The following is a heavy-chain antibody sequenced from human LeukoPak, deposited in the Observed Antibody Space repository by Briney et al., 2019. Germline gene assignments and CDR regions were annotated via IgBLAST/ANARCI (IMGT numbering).Heavy chain of an antibody. J-gene: IGHJ6*03. CDR2: IRSKANSYAT. V-gene: IGHV3-73*01. D-gene: IGHD2-2*01. CDR3: TRHTHVEVVVPAAYYMDV. CDR1: GFTFSGSA. Sequence: GGSLRLSCAASGFTFSGSAMHWVRQASGKGLEWVGRIRSKANSYATAYAASVKGRFTISRDDSKNTAYLQMNSLKTEDTAVYYCTRHTHVEVVVPAAYYMDVWGKGTTVTVSS.